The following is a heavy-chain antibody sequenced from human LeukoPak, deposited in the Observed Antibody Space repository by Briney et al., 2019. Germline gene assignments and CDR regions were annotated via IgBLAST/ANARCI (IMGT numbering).Heavy chain of an antibody. Sequence: SETLSLTCAVSGGSFSVYYWGWIRQPPGKGLEWIGSIYYTGRTCYNPSLKSRVPMPLDALKNQFPLKVTSVTATDTALYYCARLVSYDVLTENFYKYYMDVWGKGTTVTVSS. J-gene: IGHJ6*03. V-gene: IGHV4-39*01. D-gene: IGHD3-9*01. CDR3: ARLVSYDVLTENFYKYYMDV. CDR2: IYYTGRT. CDR1: GGSFSVYY.